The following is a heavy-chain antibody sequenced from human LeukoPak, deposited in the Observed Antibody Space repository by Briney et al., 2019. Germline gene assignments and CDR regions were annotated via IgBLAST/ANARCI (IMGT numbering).Heavy chain of an antibody. Sequence: GGSLRLSCAASGFTFSSYAMSWVRQAPGKGLEWVSAISGSGGSTYYADSVKGRFTISRDNSKNTLYLQMNSLRAEDAAVYYCAKRIGLDYYMDVWGKGTTVTVSS. D-gene: IGHD2-21*01. CDR2: ISGSGGST. CDR1: GFTFSSYA. V-gene: IGHV3-23*01. J-gene: IGHJ6*03. CDR3: AKRIGLDYYMDV.